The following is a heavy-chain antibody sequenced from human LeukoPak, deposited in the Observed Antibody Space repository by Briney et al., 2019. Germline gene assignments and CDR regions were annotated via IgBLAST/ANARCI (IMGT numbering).Heavy chain of an antibody. Sequence: GGSLRLSCAASGFTFSNSALSWVRLAPGKGLEWVSTIRNSDVSTYYADSVKGRFTISSDNSKNTLYLQMNSLRAEDTALYYCARVTGWLDPFDCWGQGILVTVSS. CDR1: GFTFSNSA. D-gene: IGHD6-19*01. CDR3: ARVTGWLDPFDC. J-gene: IGHJ4*02. V-gene: IGHV3-23*01. CDR2: IRNSDVST.